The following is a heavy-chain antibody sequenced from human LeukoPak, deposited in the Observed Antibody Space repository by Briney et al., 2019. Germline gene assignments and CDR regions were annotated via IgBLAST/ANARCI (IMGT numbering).Heavy chain of an antibody. CDR1: GFTFSSYW. CDR3: ARDPIIAVADHYYYYGMDV. Sequence: PGGSLRLSCAASGFTFSSYWMSRVRQAPGKGLEWVANIKQDGSEKYYVDSVKGRFTISRDNAKNSLYLQMNSLRAEDTAVYYCARDPIIAVADHYYYYGMDVWGKGTTVTVSS. J-gene: IGHJ6*04. V-gene: IGHV3-7*03. CDR2: IKQDGSEK. D-gene: IGHD6-19*01.